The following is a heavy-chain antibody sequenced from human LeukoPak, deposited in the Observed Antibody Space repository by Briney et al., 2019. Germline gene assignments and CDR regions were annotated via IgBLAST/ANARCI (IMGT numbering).Heavy chain of an antibody. Sequence: GGSLRLSCAASRFTFSEYYMSWIRQAPGGGLEWGSYISSSGSTIYYADSVKGRFTISRDNAKNSLYLQMNSLRAEDTAVYYCARDVRYCGGDCYPYYFDYGGQGTLVTVSS. V-gene: IGHV3-11*01. J-gene: IGHJ4*02. CDR3: ARDVRYCGGDCYPYYFDY. D-gene: IGHD2-21*02. CDR1: RFTFSEYY. CDR2: ISSSGSTI.